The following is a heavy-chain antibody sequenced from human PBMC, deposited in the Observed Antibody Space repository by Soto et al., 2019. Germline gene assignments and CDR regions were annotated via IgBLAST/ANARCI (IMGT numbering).Heavy chain of an antibody. D-gene: IGHD3-16*01. CDR1: GYTLSELP. J-gene: IGHJ2*01. CDR3: ATLSLCLGVLRLLAY. Sequence: ASVKVSCKVSGYTLSELPMHWVRQAPGKGLEWMGGFDPDDGETIYAQKFQGRVTMTEDTSTDTAYMDLSSLRSEDTAVYYCATLSLCLGVLRLLAYRGRGNLVPV. CDR2: FDPDDGET. V-gene: IGHV1-24*01.